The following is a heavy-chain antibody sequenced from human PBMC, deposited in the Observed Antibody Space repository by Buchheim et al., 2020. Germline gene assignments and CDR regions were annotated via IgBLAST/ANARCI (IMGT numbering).Heavy chain of an antibody. CDR2: ISYDGSNK. J-gene: IGHJ4*02. V-gene: IGHV3-30-3*01. CDR3: ARDLSEWIQLWNLDY. D-gene: IGHD5-18*01. Sequence: QVQLVESGGGVVQPGRSLRLSCAASGFTFSSYAMHWVRQAPGKGLEWVAVISYDGSNKYYADSVKGRFTISRDNSKNTLYLQMNSLRAEDTAVYYCARDLSEWIQLWNLDYWGQGTL. CDR1: GFTFSSYA.